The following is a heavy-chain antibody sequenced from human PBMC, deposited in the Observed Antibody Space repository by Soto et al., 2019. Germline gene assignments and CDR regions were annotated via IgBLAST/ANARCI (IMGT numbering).Heavy chain of an antibody. D-gene: IGHD4-17*01. Sequence: QVQLQESGPGLVKPSQTLSLTCTVSGGSISSGHYKWSWIRQPPGKGLEWIGYIYNSGYTYNNPSRKGRVTISLDTSTQFSLNLSSLTAAATAVYYCARSDDYVAVEYWGQGTLVTVSS. CDR3: ARSDDYVAVEY. CDR1: GGSISSGHYK. J-gene: IGHJ4*02. CDR2: IYNSGYT. V-gene: IGHV4-30-4*01.